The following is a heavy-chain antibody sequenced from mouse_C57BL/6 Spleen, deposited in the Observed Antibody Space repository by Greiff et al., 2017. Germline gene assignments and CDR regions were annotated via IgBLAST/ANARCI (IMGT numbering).Heavy chain of an antibody. CDR1: GYSFTSYG. V-gene: IGHV1-81*01. CDR3: ARWVDYDSDYAMDY. J-gene: IGHJ4*01. D-gene: IGHD2-4*01. Sequence: QVQLKESGAELARPGASVKLSCKASGYSFTSYGISWVKQRTGQGLAWIGEIYPRSGNTSYNEKFKGKATLTADKSSSTAYMALPALTSEDSAVYFCARWVDYDSDYAMDYWGQGTSVTVSS. CDR2: IYPRSGNT.